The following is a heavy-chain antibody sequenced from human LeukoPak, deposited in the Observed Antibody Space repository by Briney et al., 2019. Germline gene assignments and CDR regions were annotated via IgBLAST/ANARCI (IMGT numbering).Heavy chain of an antibody. J-gene: IGHJ4*02. CDR2: ISSSGSTV. Sequence: AGGSLRLSCAASGLTFSSYEMNWVRQAPGRGLEWFSYISSSGSTVYYADSVKGRFTISRDNATNSLYLQMNSLRAEDTAVYYCARGYCSSTSCDFDYWGQGTLVTVSS. CDR1: GLTFSSYE. CDR3: ARGYCSSTSCDFDY. V-gene: IGHV3-48*03. D-gene: IGHD2-2*01.